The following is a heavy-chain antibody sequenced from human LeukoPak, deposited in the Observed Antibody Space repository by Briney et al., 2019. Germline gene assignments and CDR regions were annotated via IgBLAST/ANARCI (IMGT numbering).Heavy chain of an antibody. D-gene: IGHD1-1*01. J-gene: IGHJ3*02. Sequence: GESLKISCKGSGYSFTSYWIGWVRQMPGKGLVWLGIIYPGDSDTSYSPSFQGQVTISADKSISTAYLQWSSLKASDTAMYYCARSRTTGTPDAFDIWGQGTMVTVSS. V-gene: IGHV5-51*01. CDR1: GYSFTSYW. CDR2: IYPGDSDT. CDR3: ARSRTTGTPDAFDI.